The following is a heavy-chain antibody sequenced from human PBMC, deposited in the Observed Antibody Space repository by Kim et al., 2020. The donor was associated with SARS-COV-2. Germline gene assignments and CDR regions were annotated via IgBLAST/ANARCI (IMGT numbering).Heavy chain of an antibody. CDR1: GFTVSSNY. CDR3: ARAGSSYVDRFQH. V-gene: IGHV3-53*01. Sequence: GGSLRLSCAASGFTVSSNYMSWVRQAPGKGLEWVSVIYSGASTYYADSVKGRFAISRDNSKNTLYLQMNSLRAEDTAVYYCARAGSSYVDRFQHWGQGT. D-gene: IGHD6-6*01. CDR2: IYSGAST. J-gene: IGHJ1*01.